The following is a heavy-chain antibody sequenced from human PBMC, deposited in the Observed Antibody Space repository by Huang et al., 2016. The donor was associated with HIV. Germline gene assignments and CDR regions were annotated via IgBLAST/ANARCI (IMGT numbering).Heavy chain of an antibody. D-gene: IGHD2-15*01. CDR1: GFTFNNFG. V-gene: IGHV3-30*18. Sequence: QVQLVESGGGVVQPGRSLRLSCVASGFTFNNFGLNWVRQAPGEGLECVWVISYDGSSGRYSESVKGRFTISRDNPMDTLYLQMNSLRPDDTAVYYCAKESRWYSDLDNWGQGTLVTVSS. J-gene: IGHJ4*02. CDR2: ISYDGSSG. CDR3: AKESRWYSDLDN.